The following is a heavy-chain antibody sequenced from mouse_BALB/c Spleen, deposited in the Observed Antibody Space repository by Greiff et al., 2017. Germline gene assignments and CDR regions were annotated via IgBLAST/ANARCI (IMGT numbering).Heavy chain of an antibody. V-gene: IGHV5-17*02. Sequence: EVKLVESGGGLVQPGGSRKLSCAASGFTFSSFGMHWVRQAPEKGLEWVAYISSGSSTIYYADTVKGRFTISRDNPKNTLFLQMTSLRSEDTAMYYCARDRGMDYWGQGTSVTVSS. CDR3: ARDRGMDY. J-gene: IGHJ4*01. D-gene: IGHD2-14*01. CDR2: ISSGSSTI. CDR1: GFTFSSFG.